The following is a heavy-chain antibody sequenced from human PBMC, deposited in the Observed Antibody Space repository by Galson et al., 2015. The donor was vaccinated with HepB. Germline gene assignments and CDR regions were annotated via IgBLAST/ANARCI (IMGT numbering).Heavy chain of an antibody. CDR1: GGTFSSYA. Sequence: SVKVSCKASGGTFSSYAISWVRQAPGQGLEWMGGIIPIFGTANYAQKFQGRVTITADESTSTAYMELSSLRSEDTAVYYCAREGYCSSTSCYAPPRWWGQGTLVTVSS. CDR3: AREGYCSSTSCYAPPRW. D-gene: IGHD2-2*01. J-gene: IGHJ4*02. CDR2: IIPIFGTA. V-gene: IGHV1-69*13.